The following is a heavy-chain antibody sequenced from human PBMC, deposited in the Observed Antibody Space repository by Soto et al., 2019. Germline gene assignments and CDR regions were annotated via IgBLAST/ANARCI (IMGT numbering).Heavy chain of an antibody. J-gene: IGHJ3*02. CDR2: IIPILGIA. CDR3: ARVVPAAMGAFDI. CDR1: GGTFSSYT. V-gene: IGHV1-69*02. Sequence: GASVKVSCKASGGTFSSYTISWVRQALGQGLEWMGRIIPILGIANYAQKFQGRVTITADKSTSTAYMELSSLRSEDTAVYYCARVVPAAMGAFDIWGQGTMVTVSS. D-gene: IGHD2-2*01.